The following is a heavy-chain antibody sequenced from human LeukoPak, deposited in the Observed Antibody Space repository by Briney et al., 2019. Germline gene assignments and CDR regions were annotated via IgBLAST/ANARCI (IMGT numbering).Heavy chain of an antibody. V-gene: IGHV3-7*01. Sequence: PGGSLRLSCAASGFTFSSYWMSWVRQAPGKGLEWVANIKQDGSEKYYVDSVKGRFTISRDNAKNSLYLQMNSLRAEDTAVYYCARDPENMITFGGVTPPDWGQGTLVTVSS. D-gene: IGHD3-16*01. J-gene: IGHJ4*02. CDR1: GFTFSSYW. CDR2: IKQDGSEK. CDR3: ARDPENMITFGGVTPPD.